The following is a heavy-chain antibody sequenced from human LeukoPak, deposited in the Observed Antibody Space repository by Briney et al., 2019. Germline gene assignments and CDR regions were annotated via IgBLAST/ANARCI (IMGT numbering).Heavy chain of an antibody. D-gene: IGHD2-21*02. J-gene: IGHJ6*02. Sequence: GGSLRLSCAASGFTFSNYEMNWVRQAPGKGLEWVSYISSSGDTIYYADSVRGRFTISRDSAKNSLYLQMDSLRAEDTAVYYCASMMEVVTVNRNYYYYYGMDFWGQGTTVTVSS. CDR2: ISSSGDTI. CDR1: GFTFSNYE. CDR3: ASMMEVVTVNRNYYYYYGMDF. V-gene: IGHV3-48*03.